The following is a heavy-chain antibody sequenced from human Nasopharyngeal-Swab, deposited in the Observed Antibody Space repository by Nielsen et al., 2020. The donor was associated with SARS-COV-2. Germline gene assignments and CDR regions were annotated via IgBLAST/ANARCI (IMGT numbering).Heavy chain of an antibody. CDR2: ISAKNGNT. CDR3: ARALGSGSLSDWYYYYCMDV. D-gene: IGHD6-19*01. J-gene: IGHJ6*02. Sequence: ASVKVSCKASGYTFTSYGMSWVRQAPGQGLEWMGWISAKNGNTTYAQKLKGRVTMTTDTSTSTAYMELRSLRPDDTAVYYCARALGSGSLSDWYYYYCMDVWGQGTTVTVSS. V-gene: IGHV1-18*01. CDR1: GYTFTSYG.